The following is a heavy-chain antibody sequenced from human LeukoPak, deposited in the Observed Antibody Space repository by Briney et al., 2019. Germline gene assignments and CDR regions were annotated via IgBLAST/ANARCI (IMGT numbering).Heavy chain of an antibody. Sequence: ASVKVSCKASGGTCSSYAISWVRQAPGQELEWMGRIIPILGMANYAQKFQGRVTITAAKSTSTAYMELSSLRSEDTAVYYCARDSGLRSIGSFDYWGQGTLVTVSS. J-gene: IGHJ4*02. V-gene: IGHV1-69*04. CDR3: ARDSGLRSIGSFDY. CDR1: GGTCSSYA. CDR2: IIPILGMA. D-gene: IGHD3-10*01.